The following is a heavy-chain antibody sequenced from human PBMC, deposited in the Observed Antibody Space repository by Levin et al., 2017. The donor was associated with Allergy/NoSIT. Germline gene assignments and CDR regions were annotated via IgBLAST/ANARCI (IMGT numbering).Heavy chain of an antibody. CDR1: GFTFSSYA. J-gene: IGHJ3*02. Sequence: PGESLKISCAASGFTFSSYAMSWVRQAPGKGLEWVSAISGSGGSTYYADSVKGRFTISRDNSKNTLYLQMNSLRAEDTAVYYCAKDRGTYSSWYLGGYDAFDIWGQGTMVTVSS. CDR3: AKDRGTYSSWYLGGYDAFDI. V-gene: IGHV3-23*01. CDR2: ISGSGGST. D-gene: IGHD6-13*01.